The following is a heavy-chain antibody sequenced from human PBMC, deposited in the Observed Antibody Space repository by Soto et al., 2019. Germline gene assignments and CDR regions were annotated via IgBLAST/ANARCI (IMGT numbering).Heavy chain of an antibody. V-gene: IGHV4-4*07. CDR1: GGSISSYY. Sequence: PSETLSLTCTVSGGSISSYYWSWIRQPAGKGLEWIGRIYTSGSTNYNPSLKSRVTISVDTSKNQFSLKLSSVTAADTAVYYCARLGRRYGSSWSFDYWGQGTLVTVSS. CDR3: ARLGRRYGSSWSFDY. J-gene: IGHJ4*02. D-gene: IGHD6-13*01. CDR2: IYTSGST.